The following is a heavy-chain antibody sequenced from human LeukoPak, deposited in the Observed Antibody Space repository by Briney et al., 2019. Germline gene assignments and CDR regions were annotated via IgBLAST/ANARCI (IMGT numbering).Heavy chain of an antibody. Sequence: PGGSLRLSCAASGFTFSRYGMHWVRQAPGKGLEWVVVISYDGKNKYYVDSVKGRFTISRDNSKNTVYLQVSSLRAEDTAVYYCAKDRDSIGSVYYFDYWGQGARVTVSS. V-gene: IGHV3-30*18. CDR1: GFTFSRYG. CDR3: AKDRDSIGSVYYFDY. CDR2: ISYDGKNK. D-gene: IGHD1-26*01. J-gene: IGHJ4*02.